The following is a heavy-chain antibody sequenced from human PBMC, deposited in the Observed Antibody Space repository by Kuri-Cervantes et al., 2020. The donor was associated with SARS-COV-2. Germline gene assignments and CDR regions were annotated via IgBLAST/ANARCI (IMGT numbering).Heavy chain of an antibody. CDR2: INHSGST. V-gene: IGHV4-34*01. CDR3: ARHYAFDRFHK. CDR1: GGSFSDYY. Sequence: SETLSLTCAVYGGSFSDYYWTWIRQPPGKGLEWIGEINHSGSTNYNPSLKSRVTISVDTSKNQFSLKLTSVTAADTAIYYCARHYAFDRFHKWGQGTQVTVSS. D-gene: IGHD3-9*01. J-gene: IGHJ4*02.